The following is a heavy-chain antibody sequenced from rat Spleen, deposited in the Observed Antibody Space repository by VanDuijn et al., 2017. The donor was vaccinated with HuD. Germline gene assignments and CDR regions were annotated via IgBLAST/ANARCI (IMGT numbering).Heavy chain of an antibody. CDR1: GFTFSNYG. CDR3: ARLGGLRNWFAY. J-gene: IGHJ3*01. CDR2: ISYDGTAT. D-gene: IGHD4-3*01. Sequence: EVQLVESGGGLVQPGRSLKLSCAASGFTFSNYGMAWVRQAPTKGLEWVASISYDGTATYYRDSVKGRFTLSRDNANSTLYLQMGSLRSEDTATYFCARLGGLRNWFAYWGQGTLVTVSS. V-gene: IGHV5-29*01.